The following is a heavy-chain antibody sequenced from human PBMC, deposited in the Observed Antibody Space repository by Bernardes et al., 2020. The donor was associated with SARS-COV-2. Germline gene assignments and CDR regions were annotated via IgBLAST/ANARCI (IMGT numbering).Heavy chain of an antibody. CDR3: ARYGSYVWGSYRYTRPFDY. CDR1: GFTLSSYG. CDR2: IWYDGSNI. D-gene: IGHD3-16*02. V-gene: IGHV3-33*01. Sequence: GYLSLSSAASGFTLSSYGMHWVRTAPGKGLEWVAVIWYDGSNIYYADSVKGRFTISRDNSKNTLYLQMNSLRAEDTAVYYCARYGSYVWGSYRYTRPFDYWGQGTLVTVSS. J-gene: IGHJ4*02.